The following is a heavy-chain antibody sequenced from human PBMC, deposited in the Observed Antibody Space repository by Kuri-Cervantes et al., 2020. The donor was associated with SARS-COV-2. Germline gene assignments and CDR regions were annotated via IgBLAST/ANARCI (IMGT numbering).Heavy chain of an antibody. CDR2: IYTSGST. V-gene: IGHV4-4*07. Sequence: AGPLRPPCTVAGGAISSYYWSWTRQPAGKGLEWIGRIYTSGSTNYNPSLKSRVTMSVDTTKNQFSLMMRSVTAADTAVYYYARVRSLIVNNAFDIWGQGTMVTVSS. J-gene: IGHJ3*02. CDR3: ARVRSLIVNNAFDI. D-gene: IGHD2-21*01. CDR1: GGAISSYY.